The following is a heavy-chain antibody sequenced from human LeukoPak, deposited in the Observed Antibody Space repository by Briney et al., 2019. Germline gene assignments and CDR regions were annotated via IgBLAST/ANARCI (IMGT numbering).Heavy chain of an antibody. CDR2: IYYSGST. D-gene: IGHD3-22*01. J-gene: IGHJ2*01. CDR1: GGSIFSYN. V-gene: IGHV4-59*08. Sequence: SETLSLTCTVSGGSIFSYNWGWIRQPPGRGLGGWGYIYYSGSTNYNPSLKSRVTISVDTSKNQFSLKLSSVTAADTAVYYCARLTNNLYYDSSGGYWYFDLWGRGTLVTVSS. CDR3: ARLTNNLYYDSSGGYWYFDL.